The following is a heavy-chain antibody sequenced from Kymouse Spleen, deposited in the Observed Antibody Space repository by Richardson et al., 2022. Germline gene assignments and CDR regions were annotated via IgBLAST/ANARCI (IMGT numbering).Heavy chain of an antibody. CDR2: ISYDGSNK. CDR1: GFTFSSYG. CDR3: AKGGGVNSSGWFYGMDV. Sequence: QVQLVESGGGVVQPGRSLRLSCAASGFTFSSYGMHWVRQAPGKGLEWVAVISYDGSNKYYADSVKGRFTISRDNSKNTLYLQMNSLRAEDTAVYYCAKGGGVNSSGWFYGMDVWGQGTTVTVSS. J-gene: IGHJ6*02. V-gene: IGHV3-30*18. D-gene: IGHD6-19*01.